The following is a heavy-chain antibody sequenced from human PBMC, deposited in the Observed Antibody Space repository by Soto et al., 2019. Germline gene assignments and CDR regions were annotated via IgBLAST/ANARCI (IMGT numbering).Heavy chain of an antibody. CDR3: ARHSRIAARPRDYYYYYGMDV. D-gene: IGHD6-6*01. J-gene: IGHJ6*02. Sequence: GESLKISCKGSGYSFTSYWISWVRQMPGKGLEWMGRIDPSDSYTNYSPSFQGHATISADKSISTAYLQWSSLKASDTAMYYCARHSRIAARPRDYYYYYGMDVWGQGTTVTVSS. CDR2: IDPSDSYT. V-gene: IGHV5-10-1*01. CDR1: GYSFTSYW.